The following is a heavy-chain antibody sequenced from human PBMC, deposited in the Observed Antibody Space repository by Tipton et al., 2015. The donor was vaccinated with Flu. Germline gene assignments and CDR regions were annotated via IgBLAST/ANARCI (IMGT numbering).Heavy chain of an antibody. V-gene: IGHV3-9*01. J-gene: IGHJ4*01. Sequence: SLRLSCAASGYTFDDYAMHWVRQAPGKGPEWVSGISWNRASITYADTVRGRFTISRDNAKKSLYLQMNSLRAEDTALYYCAKDIGGEITYYFDYWGHGALVTVSS. CDR3: AKDIGGEITYYFDY. CDR2: ISWNRASI. CDR1: GYTFDDYA. D-gene: IGHD1-14*01.